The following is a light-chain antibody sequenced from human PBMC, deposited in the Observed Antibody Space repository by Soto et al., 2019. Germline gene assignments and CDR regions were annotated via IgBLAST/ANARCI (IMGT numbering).Light chain of an antibody. CDR2: GAS. Sequence: EIVLTQSPATLSVSPGERATLSCRSSQSVTINLACYQQKPGEAPRLLIYGASTRATGIAARFSGVGSGTHFTLAVSRLQLEDLAAYFSEPGHRPPPVFGQGTKVDIK. CDR3: EPGHRPPPV. CDR1: QSVTIN. J-gene: IGKJ1*01. V-gene: IGKV3-15*01.